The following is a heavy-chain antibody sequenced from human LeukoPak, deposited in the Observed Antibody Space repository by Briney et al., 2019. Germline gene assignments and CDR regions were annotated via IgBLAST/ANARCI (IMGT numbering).Heavy chain of an antibody. D-gene: IGHD6-13*01. CDR2: ISSGSSYT. Sequence: PGGSLRLSCAASGFTFSDYYMSWIRQAPGKGLECVSYISSGSSYTSYADSVKGRFTISRDNAKNSLYLQMNSLRAEDTAVYYCARRSTGSYSSSFDYWGQGTLVTVSS. V-gene: IGHV3-11*03. CDR1: GFTFSDYY. J-gene: IGHJ4*02. CDR3: ARRSTGSYSSSFDY.